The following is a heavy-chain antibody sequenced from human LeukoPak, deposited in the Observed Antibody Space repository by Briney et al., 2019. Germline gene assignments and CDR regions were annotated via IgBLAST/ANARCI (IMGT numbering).Heavy chain of an antibody. CDR2: INPSSGST. Sequence: ASVEVSCKASGYTFISYYMHWVRQAPGQGLEWMGIINPSSGSTSFAQRFQGRVTMTRDMSTSTVYMALSSLRSEDTAVYYCARTVGSTARWFDPWGQGTLVTVSS. J-gene: IGHJ5*02. CDR3: ARTVGSTARWFDP. CDR1: GYTFISYY. D-gene: IGHD1-26*01. V-gene: IGHV1-46*01.